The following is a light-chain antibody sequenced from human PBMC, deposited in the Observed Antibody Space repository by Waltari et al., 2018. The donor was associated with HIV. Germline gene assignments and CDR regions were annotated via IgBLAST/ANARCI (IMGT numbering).Light chain of an antibody. Sequence: QSALTQPASVSASRGQSITISCTGTTRDIGDYNYVSWYQQLPGKAPKLMIFDVTKRPSGVSNRFSGSKSGNTASLTISGLQAEDEADYYCSSYSTRTTFVIFGGGTKLTV. CDR3: SSYSTRTTFVI. V-gene: IGLV2-14*01. CDR1: TRDIGDYNY. J-gene: IGLJ2*01. CDR2: DVT.